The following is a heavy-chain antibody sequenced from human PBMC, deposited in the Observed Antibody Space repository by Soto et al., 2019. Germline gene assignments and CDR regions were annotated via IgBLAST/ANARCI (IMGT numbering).Heavy chain of an antibody. J-gene: IGHJ4*02. CDR2: MNPNSGYT. D-gene: IGHD4-17*01. CDR1: GYTFTSYD. CDR3: GRSTNDYGDRH. Sequence: QVQLVQSGAEVKKPGASVKVSCKASGYTFTSYDINWVRQATGQGLEWMGWMNPNSGYTGYAQKFQGRVTMTTNTSISTAHMELSSLRSEDTAVYYCGRSTNDYGDRHWRQGTLVTVSS. V-gene: IGHV1-8*01.